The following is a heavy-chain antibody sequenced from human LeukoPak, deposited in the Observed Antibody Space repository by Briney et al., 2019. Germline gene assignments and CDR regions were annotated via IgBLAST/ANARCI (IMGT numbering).Heavy chain of an antibody. CDR3: AKGSGYNSALNNY. J-gene: IGHJ4*02. CDR2: NPDGTTT. V-gene: IGHV3-74*01. CDR1: GFTFSSSW. D-gene: IGHD6-19*01. Sequence: PGGSVRLSCAASGFTFSSSWMHWVRQAPGEGLVWVSRNPDGTTTSYADSVKGRFTLSRDNSNNALYLQMNSLRAEDTAVYYCAKGSGYNSALNNYWGQGTLVTVSS.